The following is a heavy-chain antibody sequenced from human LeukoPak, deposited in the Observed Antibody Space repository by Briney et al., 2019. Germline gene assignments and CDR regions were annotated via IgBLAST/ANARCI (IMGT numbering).Heavy chain of an antibody. CDR1: GESFSGYY. Sequence: SSETLSLTCTVYGESFSGYYWSWIRQPPGKGLEWIGEINHSGSTNYNPSLKSRVIISLDTSKNQFSLKLSSMTAADTAVYYCASTERCSTTCPLDYWGQGTLVTVSS. CDR3: ASTERCSTTCPLDY. CDR2: INHSGST. D-gene: IGHD2-2*01. J-gene: IGHJ4*02. V-gene: IGHV4-34*01.